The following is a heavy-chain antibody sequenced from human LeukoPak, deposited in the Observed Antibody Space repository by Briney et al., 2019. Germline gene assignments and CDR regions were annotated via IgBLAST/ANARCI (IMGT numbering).Heavy chain of an antibody. CDR3: ARDAGGYGFDP. V-gene: IGHV4-61*02. D-gene: IGHD6-13*01. CDR2: IYTSGST. CDR1: GGSISSGSYY. Sequence: PSQTLSLTWTVSGGSISSGSYYWSWLRQPAGKGLEWFGSIYTSGSTNYHPPLKSRVTISVDTYKNQFSLKLSSVPAADTAVYYCARDAGGYGFDPWGQGTLVTVSS. J-gene: IGHJ5*02.